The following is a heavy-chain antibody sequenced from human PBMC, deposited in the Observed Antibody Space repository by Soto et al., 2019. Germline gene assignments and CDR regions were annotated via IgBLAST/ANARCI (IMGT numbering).Heavy chain of an antibody. V-gene: IGHV3-30*18. J-gene: IGHJ4*02. CDR3: AKRSSSSTFDY. CDR1: GFTFSSYG. CDR2: ISFDGSYT. Sequence: HPGGSLRLSCAASGFTFSSYGMHWVRQDPGKGLEWVAVISFDGSYTNYPDSVKGRFTISRDNSKNTVYLQMNSLRAEDTAVYYCAKRSSSSTFDYWGQGTLVTVSS. D-gene: IGHD6-6*01.